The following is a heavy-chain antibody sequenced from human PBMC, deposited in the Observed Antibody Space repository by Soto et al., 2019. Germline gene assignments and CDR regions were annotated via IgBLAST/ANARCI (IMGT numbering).Heavy chain of an antibody. J-gene: IGHJ4*02. D-gene: IGHD3-3*01. V-gene: IGHV4-59*01. Sequence: PSETLSLTCTVSGGSISSYYWSWIRQPPGKGLEWTGYIYYSGSTNYNPSLKSRLTITKDTSKNQVVLTVTNMDPLDTATYYCAHSGVRYYFDYWGQGTLVTVSS. CDR3: AHSGVRYYFDY. CDR1: GGSISSYY. CDR2: IYYSGST.